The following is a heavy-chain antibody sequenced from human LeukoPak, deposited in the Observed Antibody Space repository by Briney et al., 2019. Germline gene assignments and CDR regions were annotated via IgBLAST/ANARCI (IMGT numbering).Heavy chain of an antibody. CDR3: AREKTACGGDCYDS. CDR2: NSSSGTPI. Sequence: GGSLRLSCAASGFTFSSYEMNWVRQAPGKGLEWVSYNSSSGTPIHYADSVKGRFTISRDNAKNSLFLQMNSLRAEDTAVYYCAREKTACGGDCYDSWGQGTLVTVSS. J-gene: IGHJ4*02. V-gene: IGHV3-48*03. CDR1: GFTFSSYE. D-gene: IGHD2-21*01.